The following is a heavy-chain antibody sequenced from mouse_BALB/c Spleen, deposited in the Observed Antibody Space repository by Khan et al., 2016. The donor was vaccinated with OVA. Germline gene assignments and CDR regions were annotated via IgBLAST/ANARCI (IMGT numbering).Heavy chain of an antibody. Sequence: VQLQQSGGEVVRPGTSVKISCKASGYTFTNYWIGWVRQRPGHGLEWIGDIYPGGDYTNYNEKFKGKATLTVDTSSSTAYMQLSSLTSEDSAVXFDARWATWYVDVWGAGTTVTVSS. CDR1: GYTFTNYW. CDR2: IYPGGDYT. J-gene: IGHJ1*01. V-gene: IGHV1-63*02. CDR3: ARWATWYVDV. D-gene: IGHD3-1*01.